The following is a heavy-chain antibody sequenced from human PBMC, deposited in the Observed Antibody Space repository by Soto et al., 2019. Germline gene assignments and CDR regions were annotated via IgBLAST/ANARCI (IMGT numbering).Heavy chain of an antibody. J-gene: IGHJ4*02. CDR2: IYPGDSDT. CDR1: GYSFVSYW. CDR3: ARTDGYEIEY. Sequence: ESLTISCQGSGYSFVSYWIALVRQMPGKGLEWMGSIYPGDSDTTNSPSFQGQVTMSVEKSITTVYLQWSSLKASDTAMYYCARTDGYEIEYWGQGTLVTVSS. D-gene: IGHD2-21*01. V-gene: IGHV5-51*01.